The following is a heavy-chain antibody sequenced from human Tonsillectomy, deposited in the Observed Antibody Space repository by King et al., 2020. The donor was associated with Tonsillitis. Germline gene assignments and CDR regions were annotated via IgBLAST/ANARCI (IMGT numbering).Heavy chain of an antibody. CDR3: TRLTYDTSGYYGGDFDY. V-gene: IGHV5-51*01. CDR2: IYPGDSDT. J-gene: IGHJ4*02. Sequence: QLVQSGAEVKKPGESLKISCKASGYIFTNYWIDWVRQMPGKGLEWMGIIYPGDSDTRYSPSFQGQVTISADKSISTAYLQWSSLKASDTAMYNCTRLTYDTSGYYGGDFDYWGQGTLVTVSS. CDR1: GYIFTNYW. D-gene: IGHD3-22*01.